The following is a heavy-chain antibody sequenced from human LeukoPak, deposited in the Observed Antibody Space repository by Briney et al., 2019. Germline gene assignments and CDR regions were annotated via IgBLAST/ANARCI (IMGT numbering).Heavy chain of an antibody. Sequence: PGGSLRLSCAASGFTFHLYAMNWVRQAPGKGLEWVSYIGPSGPSGNKIYYADSVKGRFTISRDNVKDSLYLQMNSLRVEDTAVYYCAKVAKYYYGSETYYFFEHWGQGTPVTASS. CDR2: IGPSGPSGNKI. CDR1: GFTFHLYA. V-gene: IGHV3-48*01. J-gene: IGHJ4*02. CDR3: AKVAKYYYGSETYYFFEH. D-gene: IGHD3-10*01.